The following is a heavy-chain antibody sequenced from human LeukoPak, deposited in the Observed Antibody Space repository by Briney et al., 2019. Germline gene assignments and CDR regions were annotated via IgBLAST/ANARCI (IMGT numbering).Heavy chain of an antibody. D-gene: IGHD3-22*01. CDR2: ISSNGGAT. V-gene: IGHV3-64*01. CDR1: GFTFSSYA. CDR3: ARDGYYDSSGSSLDAFDI. J-gene: IGHJ3*02. Sequence: GGSLRLSCAASGFTFSSYAMHWVRQAPGKGLQYVSSISSNGGATYYVNSVKGRFTISRDNSKNTLYLQMGSLRAEDMAVYYCARDGYYDSSGSSLDAFDIWGQGTMVTVSS.